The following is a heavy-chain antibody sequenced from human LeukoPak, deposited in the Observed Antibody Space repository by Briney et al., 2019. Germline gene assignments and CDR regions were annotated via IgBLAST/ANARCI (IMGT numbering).Heavy chain of an antibody. V-gene: IGHV3-23*01. CDR2: ISGSGDTT. J-gene: IGHJ4*02. Sequence: AGGSLRLSCAASGFTFSSCVMSWVRQAPGKGLEWVSAISGSGDTTYYAESVRGRFTISRDISKNTLYLQMNSLRVEDTAVYHCVKDRVGTWEPIDYWGQGTLVTVSS. CDR3: VKDRVGTWEPIDY. D-gene: IGHD1-26*01. CDR1: GFTFSSCV.